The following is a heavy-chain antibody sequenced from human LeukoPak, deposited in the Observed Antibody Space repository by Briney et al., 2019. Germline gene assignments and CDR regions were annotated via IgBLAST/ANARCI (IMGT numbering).Heavy chain of an antibody. D-gene: IGHD3-22*01. V-gene: IGHV3-7*04. CDR2: IKQDGSEK. CDR3: AGGSGWTTTY. J-gene: IGHJ4*02. CDR1: EFTFSKYW. Sequence: GGSLRLSCAASEFTFSKYWMSWVRQAPGKGLEWVGNIKQDGSEKFYVDSVRGRFTISRDNTKNSLYLQMDSVRVEDTAVYYCAGGSGWTTTYWGQGTLVTVSS.